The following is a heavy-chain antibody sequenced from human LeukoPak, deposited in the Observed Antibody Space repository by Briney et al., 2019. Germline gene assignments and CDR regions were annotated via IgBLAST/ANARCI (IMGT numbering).Heavy chain of an antibody. Sequence: SETLSLTCAVYGGSFSGYHWSWIRQPPGKGLEWIGEINHRGDTNYNASLKSRVTISADTSKNQFSLNLNSVTAADTAMYYCVRSMRTSTVIIEAYWGYWGQGTLVTVSS. V-gene: IGHV4-34*01. CDR2: INHRGDT. CDR3: VRSMRTSTVIIEAYWGY. CDR1: GGSFSGYH. J-gene: IGHJ4*02. D-gene: IGHD4-17*01.